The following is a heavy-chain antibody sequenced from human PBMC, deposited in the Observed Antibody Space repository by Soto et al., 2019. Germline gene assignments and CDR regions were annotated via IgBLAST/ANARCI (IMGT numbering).Heavy chain of an antibody. Sequence: SETLSLTCSVSGGSISNYHWSWIRQSPGEGLEWIGYIYYSGSTNYNPSLKSRVTISVDTSKNQFSLNVISVTAADTAVYYCRRSSRYSTDVWGQGTTVTVSS. CDR2: IYYSGST. V-gene: IGHV4-59*08. J-gene: IGHJ6*02. CDR3: RRSSRYSTDV. CDR1: GGSISNYH. D-gene: IGHD6-13*01.